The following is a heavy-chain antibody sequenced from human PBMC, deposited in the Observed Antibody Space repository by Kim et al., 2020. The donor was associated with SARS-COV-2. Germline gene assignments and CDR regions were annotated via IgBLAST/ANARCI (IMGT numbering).Heavy chain of an antibody. J-gene: IGHJ5*02. CDR1: GFTFSSYA. V-gene: IGHV3-30*04. CDR2: ISYDGSNK. Sequence: GGSLRLSCAASGFTFSSYAMHWVRQAPGKGLEWVAVISYDGSNKYYADSVKGRFTISRDNSKNTLYLQMNSLRAEDTAVYYCARDIVREAVGASGFDPWGQGTLVTVSS. D-gene: IGHD1-26*01. CDR3: ARDIVREAVGASGFDP.